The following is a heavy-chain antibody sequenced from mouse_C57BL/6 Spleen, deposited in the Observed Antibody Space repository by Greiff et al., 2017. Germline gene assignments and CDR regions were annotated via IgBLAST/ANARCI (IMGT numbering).Heavy chain of an antibody. D-gene: IGHD1-1*01. Sequence: QVQLQQSGAELVRPGTSVKMSCKASGYTFTNYWIGWAKQRPGHGLEWIGDISPGGGYTNYNEKFKGKATLTADKSSSTAYMQFSSLTSEDSAIYYCARSYYGSFYAMDYWGQGTSVTVAS. CDR3: ARSYYGSFYAMDY. CDR1: GYTFTNYW. V-gene: IGHV1-63*01. J-gene: IGHJ4*01. CDR2: ISPGGGYT.